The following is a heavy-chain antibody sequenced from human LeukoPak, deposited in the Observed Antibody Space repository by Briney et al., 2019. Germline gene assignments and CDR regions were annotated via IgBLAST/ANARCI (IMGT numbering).Heavy chain of an antibody. CDR1: GGSISSYY. Sequence: SETLSLTCTVSGGSISSYYWSWIRQPPGKGLEWIGYIYYSGSTNYNHSLKSRVTISVDTSKNQFSLKLSSVTAADTAMYYCARVRSSGWGKGFDYWGQGTLVTVSS. J-gene: IGHJ4*02. CDR3: ARVRSSGWGKGFDY. V-gene: IGHV4-59*01. D-gene: IGHD6-19*01. CDR2: IYYSGST.